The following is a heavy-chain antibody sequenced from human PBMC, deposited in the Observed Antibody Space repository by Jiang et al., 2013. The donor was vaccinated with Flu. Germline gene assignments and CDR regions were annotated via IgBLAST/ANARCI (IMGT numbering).Heavy chain of an antibody. CDR3: ARDLGYSYGYPLDY. D-gene: IGHD5-18*01. V-gene: IGHV3-48*01. CDR2: ISSSSSII. CDR1: GFTFTTYG. J-gene: IGHJ4*02. Sequence: GGSLRLSCAASGFTFTTYGMNWVRQAPGKGLEWVSYISSSSSIIYHADSVKGRFTISRDNAKNSLYLQMNSLRAEDTAVYYCARDLGYSYGYPLDYWGQGTLVTVSS.